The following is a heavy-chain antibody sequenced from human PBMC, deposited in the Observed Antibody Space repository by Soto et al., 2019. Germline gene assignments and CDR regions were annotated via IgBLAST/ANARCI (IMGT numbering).Heavy chain of an antibody. V-gene: IGHV4-34*01. CDR1: GGSFSGYY. Sequence: SETLSLTCAVYGGSFSGYYWSWIRQPPGKGLEWIGEINHSGSTNYNPSLKSRVTISVDTSKNQFSLKLSSVTAADTAVYYCARKDKKSTAGYWGQGTLVTVS. CDR3: ARKDKKSTAGY. J-gene: IGHJ4*02. CDR2: INHSGST.